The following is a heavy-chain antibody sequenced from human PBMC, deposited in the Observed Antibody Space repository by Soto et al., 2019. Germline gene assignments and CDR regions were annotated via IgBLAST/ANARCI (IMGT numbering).Heavy chain of an antibody. J-gene: IGHJ4*02. Sequence: EVHLVESGGGLVQPGGSLRLSCAVSGFTFSSHWMHWVRQAPGKGLVWVSHINNDGSSAYYADSVKGRFTISRDNAKNTLYLQMNSLTAEDTAVYYCARRSGGFDHWGQGTLVTVSS. D-gene: IGHD2-15*01. CDR1: GFTFSSHW. CDR3: ARRSGGFDH. V-gene: IGHV3-74*01. CDR2: INNDGSSA.